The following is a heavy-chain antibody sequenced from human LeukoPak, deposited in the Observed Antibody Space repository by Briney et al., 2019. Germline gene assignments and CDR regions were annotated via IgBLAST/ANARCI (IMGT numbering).Heavy chain of an antibody. V-gene: IGHV1-8*01. Sequence: GASVTVSCKASGYTFTSYDINWVRQATGQGLEWMGWMNPNSGNTGYAQKFQGRVTMTRNTSISTAYMELSSLRSEDTAVYYCAGRIVVGNDNAFDIWGQGTMVTVSS. CDR2: MNPNSGNT. CDR3: AGRIVVGNDNAFDI. J-gene: IGHJ3*02. CDR1: GYTFTSYD. D-gene: IGHD2-15*01.